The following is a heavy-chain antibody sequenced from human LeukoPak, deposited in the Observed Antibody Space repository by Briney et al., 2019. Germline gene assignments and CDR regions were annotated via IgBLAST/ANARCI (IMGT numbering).Heavy chain of an antibody. J-gene: IGHJ4*02. Sequence: SETLSPTCAVYGGSFIGYYWSWIRQPPGKGLEWIGEINHSGSTNYNPSLKSRVTISVDTSKNQFSLKLSSVTAADTAVYYCARGFRRTYYYDSSGYPFDYWGQGTLVTVSS. CDR2: INHSGST. CDR3: ARGFRRTYYYDSSGYPFDY. CDR1: GGSFIGYY. V-gene: IGHV4-34*01. D-gene: IGHD3-22*01.